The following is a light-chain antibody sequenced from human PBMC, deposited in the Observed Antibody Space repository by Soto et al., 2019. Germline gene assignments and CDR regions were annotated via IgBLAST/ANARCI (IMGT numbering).Light chain of an antibody. V-gene: IGKV3-20*01. Sequence: ESLLTQSPGTLSLSPGERATLSCRASQSVSSSYLAWYQQKPGQAPRLLIYAASSSATGVPGRFSGSGSGTEFTLTISRLESEDFAVYYCQHYGNSPYTFGQGTKVDIK. CDR2: AAS. J-gene: IGKJ2*01. CDR1: QSVSSSY. CDR3: QHYGNSPYT.